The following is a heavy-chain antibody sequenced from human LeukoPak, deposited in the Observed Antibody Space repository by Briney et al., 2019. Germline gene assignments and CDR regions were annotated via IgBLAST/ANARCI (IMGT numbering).Heavy chain of an antibody. CDR1: GDSIGSYY. J-gene: IGHJ4*02. D-gene: IGHD3-16*01. V-gene: IGHV4-4*07. CDR3: ARGWSYADY. CDR2: IYTSGST. Sequence: SETLSLTCTVSGDSIGSYYWSWIRQPAGKGLQWIGRIYTSGSTMYNPSLKSRVTMSVDTSRNQFSLKLRSVTAADTAVYYCARGWSYADYWGQGTLVTVSS.